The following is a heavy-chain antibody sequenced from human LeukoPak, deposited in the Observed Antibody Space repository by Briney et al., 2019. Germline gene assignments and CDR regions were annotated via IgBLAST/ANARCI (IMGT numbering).Heavy chain of an antibody. D-gene: IGHD6-13*01. J-gene: IGHJ4*02. V-gene: IGHV3-48*01. Sequence: GGSLRLSCAASGFTFSDYNMNWVRQAPGKGLEWVAYITISTGIIYYADSVKGRFTISRDNAKNSLYLQMNSLRAEDTAVYCCARETPYSSSWTVFDYWGQGTLVTVSS. CDR2: ITISTGII. CDR1: GFTFSDYN. CDR3: ARETPYSSSWTVFDY.